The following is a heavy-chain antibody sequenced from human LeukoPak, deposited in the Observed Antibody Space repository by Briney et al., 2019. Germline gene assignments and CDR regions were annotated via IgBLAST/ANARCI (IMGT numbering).Heavy chain of an antibody. Sequence: PGGSLRLSCAASGFTFSSYSMNWVRQAPGKGLEWVSYISSSSSTIYYADSVKGRFTISRDNAKNSLYLQMNSLRAEDTAVYYCARDQYYYDSSGYLPDYWGQGTLVTVSP. D-gene: IGHD3-22*01. CDR3: ARDQYYYDSSGYLPDY. CDR2: ISSSSSTI. CDR1: GFTFSSYS. V-gene: IGHV3-48*01. J-gene: IGHJ4*02.